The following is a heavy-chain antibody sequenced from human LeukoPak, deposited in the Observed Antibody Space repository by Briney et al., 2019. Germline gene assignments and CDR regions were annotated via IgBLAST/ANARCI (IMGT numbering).Heavy chain of an antibody. D-gene: IGHD6-19*01. CDR1: GFTFSSYA. J-gene: IGHJ4*02. CDR2: ISYDGSNK. CDR3: ARDSSGWSHFDY. V-gene: IGHV3-30*04. Sequence: GGSLRLSCAASGFTFSSYAMHWVRQAPGKGLEWVAVISYDGSNKCYADSVKGRFTISRDNSKNTLYLQMNSLRAEDTAVYYCARDSSGWSHFDYWGQGTLVTVSS.